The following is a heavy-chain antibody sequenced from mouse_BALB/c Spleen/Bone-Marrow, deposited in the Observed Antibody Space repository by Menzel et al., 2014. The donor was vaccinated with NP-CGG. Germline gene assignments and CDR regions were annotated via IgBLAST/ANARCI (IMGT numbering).Heavy chain of an antibody. CDR1: GFTFSSFG. J-gene: IGHJ4*01. V-gene: IGHV5-17*02. CDR3: ARSGYYGSSPYYAMDY. D-gene: IGHD1-1*01. Sequence: EVMLVESGGGLVQPGGSRKLSCAASGFTFSSFGMHWVRQAPGKGLEWVAYISSGSSTIYYADTVKGRFTISRDNPKNTLFLQMTSLRSEDTAMYYCARSGYYGSSPYYAMDYWGQGTSVTVSS. CDR2: ISSGSSTI.